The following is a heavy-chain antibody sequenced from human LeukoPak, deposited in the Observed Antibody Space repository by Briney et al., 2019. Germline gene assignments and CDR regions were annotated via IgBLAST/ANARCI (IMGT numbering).Heavy chain of an antibody. CDR3: AKDSVPYGSGSSDAFDI. CDR1: GFTFSSYA. CDR2: ISGSGGST. Sequence: PGGSLRLSCAASGFTFSSYAMSWVRQPPGKGLEWVSAISGSGGSTYYADSVKGRFTISRDNSKNTLYLQMNSLRAEDTAVYYCAKDSVPYGSGSSDAFDIWGQGTMVTVSS. V-gene: IGHV3-23*01. J-gene: IGHJ3*02. D-gene: IGHD3-10*01.